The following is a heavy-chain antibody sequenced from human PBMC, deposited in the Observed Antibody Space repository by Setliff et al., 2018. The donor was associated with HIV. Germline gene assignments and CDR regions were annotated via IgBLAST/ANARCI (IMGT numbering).Heavy chain of an antibody. J-gene: IGHJ4*02. CDR1: GFGFSGYF. CDR3: ARDPMRASNLVTWWFTDY. Sequence: GGSLRLSCAASGFGFSGYFMSWIRQTPRKGLEWISYIGYSGTPIYYADSVKGRFTISRDNAENSLYLEMNNLRVEDTAVYYCARDPMRASNLVTWWFTDYWGQGTVVTVPQ. CDR2: IGYSGTPI. V-gene: IGHV3-11*04. D-gene: IGHD2-15*01.